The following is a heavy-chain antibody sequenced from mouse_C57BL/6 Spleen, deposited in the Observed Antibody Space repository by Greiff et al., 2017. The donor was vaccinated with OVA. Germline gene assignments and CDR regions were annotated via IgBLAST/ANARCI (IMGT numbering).Heavy chain of an antibody. D-gene: IGHD1-1*01. CDR3: ARRSSYFDV. V-gene: IGHV5-6*01. CDR1: GFTFSSYG. J-gene: IGHJ1*03. Sequence: EVQVVESGGDLVKPGGSLKLSCAASGFTFSSYGMSWVRQTPDKSLEWVATISSGGSYTYYPDSVKGRFTISRDNAKNTLYLQKSSLKSEDTAMYYCARRSSYFDVWGTGTTVTVSS. CDR2: ISSGGSYT.